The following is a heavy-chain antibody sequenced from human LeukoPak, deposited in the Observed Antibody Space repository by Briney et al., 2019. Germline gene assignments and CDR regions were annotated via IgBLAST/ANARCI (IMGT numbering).Heavy chain of an antibody. CDR2: IYTSGST. V-gene: IGHV4-61*02. CDR1: GGSISSGSYY. CDR3: ATEMTDYDILTGYYTRGAFDI. Sequence: PSETLSLTCSVSGGSISSGSYYWSWIRQPAGKGLEWIGRIYTSGSTNYNPSLKSRVTISVDTSKNQFSLKLSSVTAADTAVYYCATEMTDYDILTGYYTRGAFDIWGQGTMVTVSS. D-gene: IGHD3-9*01. J-gene: IGHJ3*02.